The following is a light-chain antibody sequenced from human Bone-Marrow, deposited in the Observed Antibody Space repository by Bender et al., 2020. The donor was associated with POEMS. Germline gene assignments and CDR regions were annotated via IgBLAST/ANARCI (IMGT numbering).Light chain of an antibody. CDR3: SSWDDSLSGWV. CDR2: RNY. Sequence: QSVLTQPPSASGAPGQRVTISCSAGSSNIADDILNWYQHLPGSAPKLLIYRNYLRPSGVPARFSGSKSGTSASLAISDIQSEDEGDYYCSSWDDSLSGWVFGGGTKLTVL. J-gene: IGLJ3*02. CDR1: SSNIADDI. V-gene: IGLV1-44*01.